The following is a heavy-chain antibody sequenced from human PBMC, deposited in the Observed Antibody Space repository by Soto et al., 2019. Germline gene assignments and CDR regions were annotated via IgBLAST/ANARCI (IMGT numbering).Heavy chain of an antibody. D-gene: IGHD6-19*01. V-gene: IGHV1-8*01. CDR2: MNPHSGDT. CDR3: ATVSAWQFYFFMDV. CDR1: GYTFTNYD. J-gene: IGHJ6*03. Sequence: QVQLVQSGAEVKKPGASVKVSCKASGYTFTNYDINWVRQATGQGLEWMGWMNPHSGDTGYAQNFQGRVTMTRNTSISTAYMELSSLRSEDTAVYYCATVSAWQFYFFMDVWGKGTTVTVSS.